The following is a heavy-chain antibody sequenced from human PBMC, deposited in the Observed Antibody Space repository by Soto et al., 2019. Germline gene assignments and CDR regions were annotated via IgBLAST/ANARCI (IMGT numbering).Heavy chain of an antibody. CDR3: ARTPNNGRAGVYGMDV. CDR1: GYTFTNYY. D-gene: IGHD1-26*01. J-gene: IGHJ6*02. Sequence: QVQLVQSGAEVKKPGASVKVSCKASGYTFTNYYIHWVRQAPGQGLEWMGWIDGDSGDTNYAQKFQGWVPMTRDTSFNTAYMELSRLTSDDTAVYYCARTPNNGRAGVYGMDVWGQGTTVTVSS. V-gene: IGHV1-2*04. CDR2: IDGDSGDT.